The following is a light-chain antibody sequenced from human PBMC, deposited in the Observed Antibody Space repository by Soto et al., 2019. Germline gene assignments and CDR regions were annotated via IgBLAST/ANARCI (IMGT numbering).Light chain of an antibody. J-gene: IGLJ1*01. CDR3: KSYAGSNTYV. CDR1: KNDIGLYDF. V-gene: IGLV2-8*01. Sequence: QSALTQPPSASGSPGQSVTISCTGTKNDIGLYDFVSWYQHYPGKAPRLIIYEVVQRPSGVPDRFSGSKSGNTASLTVSGLQAADEADYFCKSYAGSNTYVFGSGTKVTVL. CDR2: EVV.